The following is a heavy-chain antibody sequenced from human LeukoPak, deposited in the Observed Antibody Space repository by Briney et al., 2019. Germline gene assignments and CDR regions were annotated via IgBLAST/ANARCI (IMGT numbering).Heavy chain of an antibody. Sequence: GGSLRLSCAASGFTFSSYSMNWVRQAPGRGLEWVSSIGSSSSYIYYADSVKGRFTISRDNAKNSLYLQMNSLSAEDTGVYYCVRDRYGGSELVRAATRMRYYYYMDVWGKGTTVTVSS. CDR1: GFTFSSYS. CDR3: VRDRYGGSELVRAATRMRYYYYMDV. CDR2: IGSSSSYI. D-gene: IGHD2-2*01. V-gene: IGHV3-21*01. J-gene: IGHJ6*03.